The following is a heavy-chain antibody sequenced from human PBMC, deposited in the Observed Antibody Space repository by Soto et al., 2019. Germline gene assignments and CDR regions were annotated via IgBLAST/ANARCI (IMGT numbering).Heavy chain of an antibody. V-gene: IGHV4-30-2*01. D-gene: IGHD3-10*01. CDR1: GGSISSGGYS. Sequence: PSETLSLTCAVSGGSISSGGYSWSWIRQPPGKGLEWIGYIYHSGSTYYNPSLKSRVTISVDRSKNQFSLKLSSVTAADTAVYYCARGDYGSGSRSTYGMDVWGQGTTVTVSS. J-gene: IGHJ6*02. CDR3: ARGDYGSGSRSTYGMDV. CDR2: IYHSGST.